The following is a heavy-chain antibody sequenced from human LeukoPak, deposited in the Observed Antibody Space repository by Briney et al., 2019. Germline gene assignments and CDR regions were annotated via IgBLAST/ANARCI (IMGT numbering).Heavy chain of an antibody. V-gene: IGHV3-74*01. CDR1: GFTFSNYW. D-gene: IGHD1-26*01. CDR2: INSDGSTT. CDR3: AKDFMGATGDAFDI. J-gene: IGHJ3*02. Sequence: PGGSLRLSCAASGFTFSNYWMHWVRQAPGKGLVWVSRINSDGSTTSYADSVKGRFTISRDNSKNTLYLQMNSLRAEDTAVYYCAKDFMGATGDAFDIWGQGTMVTVSS.